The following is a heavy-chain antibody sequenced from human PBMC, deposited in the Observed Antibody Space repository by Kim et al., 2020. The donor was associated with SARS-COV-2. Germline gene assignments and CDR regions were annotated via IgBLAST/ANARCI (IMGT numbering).Heavy chain of an antibody. J-gene: IGHJ4*02. CDR3: ARDPEGHGYFDY. Sequence: TYDQGLTGRLVFSLDASVTAAYLQISSLKAEDTAVYYCARDPEGHGYFDYWGQGTLVTVSS. V-gene: IGHV7-4-1*02.